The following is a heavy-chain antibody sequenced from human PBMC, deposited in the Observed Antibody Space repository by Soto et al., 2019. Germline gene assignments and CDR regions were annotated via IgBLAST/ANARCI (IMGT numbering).Heavy chain of an antibody. CDR1: GGSISSGDYY. CDR2: IYHSGST. D-gene: IGHD6-13*01. J-gene: IGHJ4*02. Sequence: SETLSLTCTVSGGSISSGDYYWSWIRQPPGKGLEWIGSIYHSGSTYYNPSLKSRVTISVDTSKNQFSLKLSSVTAADTAVYYCARDFGIAAAGKFDYWGQGTLVTVSS. V-gene: IGHV4-39*07. CDR3: ARDFGIAAAGKFDY.